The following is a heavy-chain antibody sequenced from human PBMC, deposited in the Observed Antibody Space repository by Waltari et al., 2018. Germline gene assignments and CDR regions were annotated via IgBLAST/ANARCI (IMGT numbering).Heavy chain of an antibody. J-gene: IGHJ4*02. V-gene: IGHV4-4*07. Sequence: QVQLQESGPGLVKPSETLSLTCTVSGGSLRSYYWSWILQPAGKGLEWIGRIYASGSTNYNPSLKSRVTMSVDTSKNQFSLKLSSVTAADTAVYYCARSSGWKTLNFDYWGQGTLVSVSS. CDR2: IYASGST. CDR1: GGSLRSYY. CDR3: ARSSGWKTLNFDY. D-gene: IGHD6-19*01.